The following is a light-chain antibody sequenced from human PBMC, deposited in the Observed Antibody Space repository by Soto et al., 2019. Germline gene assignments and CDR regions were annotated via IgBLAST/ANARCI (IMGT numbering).Light chain of an antibody. CDR3: QQRSNWPPT. CDR2: DAS. Sequence: EIVLTQSPATLSLSPGERATLSCRASQSVRSYLAWYQQKHGQAPRLLIYDASNRATGIPARFSGGGSGTDFTLTISSLEPEDFAVYYCQQRSNWPPTFGQGTTVEIK. CDR1: QSVRSY. V-gene: IGKV3-11*01. J-gene: IGKJ2*01.